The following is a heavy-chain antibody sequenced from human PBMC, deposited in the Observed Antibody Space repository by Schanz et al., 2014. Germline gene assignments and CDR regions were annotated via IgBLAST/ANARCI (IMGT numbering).Heavy chain of an antibody. V-gene: IGHV3-33*06. CDR3: AKSISHCRSTGCCPDY. D-gene: IGHD2-2*01. CDR2: TWYDGSTK. CDR1: GFTFSSYG. Sequence: QVQLVESGGGAVQPGRSLRLSCAASGFTFSSYGMHWVRQAPGKGLEWVAATWYDGSTKYYADSAKGRFTISRDNSKNTLYLQLNSLRVEDTALYFCAKSISHCRSTGCCPDYWGQGTLVTVSS. J-gene: IGHJ4*02.